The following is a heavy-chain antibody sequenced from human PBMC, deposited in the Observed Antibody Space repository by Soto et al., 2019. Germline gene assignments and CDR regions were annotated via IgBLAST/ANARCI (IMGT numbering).Heavy chain of an antibody. CDR3: ARGRSDWNWGSGYYPFDY. CDR1: GDSVSSNSAA. D-gene: IGHD3-22*01. Sequence: PSQTLSLTCAISGDSVSSNSAAWNWIRQSPSRGLEWLGRTYYRSKWYNDYAVSVKSRITINPDTSKNQFSLQLNSVTPEDTAVYYCARGRSDWNWGSGYYPFDYWGQGTLVTVSS. V-gene: IGHV6-1*01. J-gene: IGHJ4*02. CDR2: TYYRSKWYN.